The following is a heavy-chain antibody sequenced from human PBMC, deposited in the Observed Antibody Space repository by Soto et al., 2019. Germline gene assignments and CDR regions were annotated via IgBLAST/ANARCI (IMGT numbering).Heavy chain of an antibody. V-gene: IGHV3-23*01. J-gene: IGHJ4*02. Sequence: EVQLLQSEGNLVQPGGSLRLSCAASGFTLSNYGMIWVRQAPGKGLEWVSSISGSDGTTYYADSVKGRFTISRDNSKNSLSLQMKTVWSEVTAVYYCAKDKFYYWGQGTLVTVAS. CDR2: ISGSDGTT. CDR3: AKDKFYY. CDR1: GFTLSNYG. D-gene: IGHD3-10*01.